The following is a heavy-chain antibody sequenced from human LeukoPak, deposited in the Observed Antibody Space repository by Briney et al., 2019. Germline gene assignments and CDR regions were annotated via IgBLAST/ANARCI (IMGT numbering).Heavy chain of an antibody. J-gene: IGHJ4*02. D-gene: IGHD3-10*01. CDR2: IYYSGST. V-gene: IGHV4-59*12. CDR1: GGSISSYY. Sequence: SETLSLTCTVSGGSISSYYWSWIRQPPGKGLEWIGYIYYSGSTNYNPSLKSRVTISVDTPKNQFSLKLSSVTAEDTAVYYCARDAYYGSGSYRRLRAYYFDYWGQGTLVTVSS. CDR3: ARDAYYGSGSYRRLRAYYFDY.